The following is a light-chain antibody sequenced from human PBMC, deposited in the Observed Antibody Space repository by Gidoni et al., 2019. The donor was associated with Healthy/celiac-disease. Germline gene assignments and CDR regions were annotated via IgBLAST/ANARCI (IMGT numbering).Light chain of an antibody. V-gene: IGKV1-39*01. CDR3: QQSYSTSST. CDR2: ASS. Sequence: DIQMTQSPSSLSASVGDRVTITCRASQSISSYVNWYQQKPGKAPMLLIYASSSLQSGVPSRFSGSGSGTDFTLTISSLQPEDFATYYCQQSYSTSSTFGPGTKVDIK. J-gene: IGKJ3*01. CDR1: QSISSY.